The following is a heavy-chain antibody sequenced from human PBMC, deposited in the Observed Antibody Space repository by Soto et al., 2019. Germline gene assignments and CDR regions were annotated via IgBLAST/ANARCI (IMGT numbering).Heavy chain of an antibody. CDR2: INHSGST. J-gene: IGHJ6*02. D-gene: IGHD1-20*01. Sequence: SETLSLTCAVYGVSFSGYYWSLIRQPPGKGLEWIGEINHSGSTNYNPSLKSRVTISVDTSKNQFSLKLSSVTAADTAVYYCARVGFNWNDDYYGMDVWGQGTTVTVSS. V-gene: IGHV4-34*01. CDR1: GVSFSGYY. CDR3: ARVGFNWNDDYYGMDV.